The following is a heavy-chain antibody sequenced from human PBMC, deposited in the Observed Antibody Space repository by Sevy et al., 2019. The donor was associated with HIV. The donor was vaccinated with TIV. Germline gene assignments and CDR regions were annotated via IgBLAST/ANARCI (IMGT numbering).Heavy chain of an antibody. V-gene: IGHV4-59*08. CDR2: IYYNGHI. CDR3: AGENAWGRGYS. J-gene: IGHJ4*02. Sequence: SETLSLTCTVSGGSITSLYWNWIWQPPGKGLEWIANIYYNGHINYNRSLKSRVTLSLDTSKNQFSLRLSSVTAADTAMYYCAGENAWGRGYSWGQGTLVTVSS. D-gene: IGHD1-26*01. CDR1: GGSITSLY.